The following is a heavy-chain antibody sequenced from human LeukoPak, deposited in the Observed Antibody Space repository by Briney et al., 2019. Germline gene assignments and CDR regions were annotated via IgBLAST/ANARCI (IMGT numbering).Heavy chain of an antibody. CDR2: IYTSGST. CDR1: GGSISSYY. CDR3: ARGRYDSSGYYYVGY. J-gene: IGHJ4*02. D-gene: IGHD3-22*01. V-gene: IGHV4-4*07. Sequence: PSETLSLTCTVSGGSISSYYWSWIRQPPGKGLEWIGRIYTSGSTNYNPSLKSRVTISIDTSKNQFSLKLSSVTAADTAVYYCARGRYDSSGYYYVGYWGQGTLVTDSS.